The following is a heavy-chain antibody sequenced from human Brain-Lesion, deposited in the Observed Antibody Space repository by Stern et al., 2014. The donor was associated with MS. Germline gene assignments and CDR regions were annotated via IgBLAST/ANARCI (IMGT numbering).Heavy chain of an antibody. Sequence: VQLVESGGVVVQPGGSLRLSCAASGFTFDDYGMHWVRQAPGQGLEWVSLISWDGGSTYYADSVKGRFTISRDNSKNSLYLQMNSLGAEDTALYYCAKDIGDSSGYLDYWGQGTLVTVSS. V-gene: IGHV3-43D*03. CDR2: ISWDGGST. J-gene: IGHJ4*02. CDR1: GFTFDDYG. D-gene: IGHD3-22*01. CDR3: AKDIGDSSGYLDY.